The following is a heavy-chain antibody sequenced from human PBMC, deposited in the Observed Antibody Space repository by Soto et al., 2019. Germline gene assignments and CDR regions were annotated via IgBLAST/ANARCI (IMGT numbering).Heavy chain of an antibody. J-gene: IGHJ4*02. CDR1: GYAISSGYY. V-gene: IGHV4-38-2*01. CDR3: ARVGVGVRDY. D-gene: IGHD3-10*01. CDR2: IYHRGST. Sequence: SETLSLTCAVSGYAISSGYYWGWIRQAPGEGLEWIGSIYHRGSTYYNPSLESRVTMSVDTSTNYFSLKLSSVTAADTAVYYCARVGVGVRDYWGQGTLVTVSS.